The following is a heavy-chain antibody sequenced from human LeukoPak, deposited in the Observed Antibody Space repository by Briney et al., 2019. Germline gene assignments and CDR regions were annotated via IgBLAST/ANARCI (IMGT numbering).Heavy chain of an antibody. CDR3: ASTLSSSPH. CDR2: INSDGSST. CDR1: GFTFSSYW. D-gene: IGHD6-6*01. Sequence: GGSLRLSCADSGFTFSSYWMNWVRQAPGKGLVWVSRINSDGSSTNYADSVKGRFTISRDNAKNTLYLQMNSLRAEDTAVYYCASTLSSSPHWGRGTLVTVSS. J-gene: IGHJ4*02. V-gene: IGHV3-74*01.